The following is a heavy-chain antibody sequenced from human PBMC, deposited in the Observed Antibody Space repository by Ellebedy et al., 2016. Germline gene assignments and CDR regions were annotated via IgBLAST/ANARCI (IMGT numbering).Heavy chain of an antibody. CDR1: GFTFSSYA. D-gene: IGHD5-18*01. CDR3: ARGYSYGYCFDS. V-gene: IGHV3-30-3*01. CDR2: ISSDGSNK. J-gene: IGHJ4*02. Sequence: GESLKISCAASGFTFSSYAFHWVRQAPGKGLEWVAVISSDGSNKYYADSVKGRFTISRDNSRNTLFLQMNSLRAEDTAVYYCARGYSYGYCFDSWGQGTLVTVSS.